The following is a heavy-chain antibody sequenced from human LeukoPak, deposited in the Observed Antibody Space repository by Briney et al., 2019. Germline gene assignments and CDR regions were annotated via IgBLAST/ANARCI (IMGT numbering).Heavy chain of an antibody. J-gene: IGHJ4*02. CDR1: GGSISSYY. Sequence: PSETLSLTCTVSGGSISSYYWSWIRQPPGKGLEWIGYIYYSGSTNYNPSLKSRVTISVDTSKNQFSLKLSSVTAADTAVYYCARGAIYCSGGSCPDYWGQGTLVTVSS. CDR3: ARGAIYCSGGSCPDY. D-gene: IGHD2-15*01. V-gene: IGHV4-59*01. CDR2: IYYSGST.